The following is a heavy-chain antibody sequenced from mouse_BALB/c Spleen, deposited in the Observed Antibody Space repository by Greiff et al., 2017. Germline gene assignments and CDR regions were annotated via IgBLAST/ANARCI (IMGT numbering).Heavy chain of an antibody. Sequence: QVQLKESGAELMKPGASVKISCKATGYTFSSYWIEWVKQRPGHGLEWIGEILPGSGSTNYNEKFKGKATFTADTSSNTAYMQLSSLTSEDSAVYYCARWITTRGLAYWGQGTLVTVSA. CDR1: GYTFSSYW. V-gene: IGHV1-9*01. CDR3: ARWITTRGLAY. CDR2: ILPGSGST. D-gene: IGHD2-4*01. J-gene: IGHJ3*01.